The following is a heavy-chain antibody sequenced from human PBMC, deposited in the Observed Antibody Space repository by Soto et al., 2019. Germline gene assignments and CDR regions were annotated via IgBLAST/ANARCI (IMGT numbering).Heavy chain of an antibody. CDR2: IWYDGSNK. J-gene: IGHJ2*01. CDR1: GFTFSSYG. Sequence: GGSLRLSCAASGFTFSSYGMHWVRQAPGKGLEWVAVIWYDGSNKYYADSVKGRFTISRDNSKNTLYLQMNSLRAEDTAVYYCARDGPAYYYDSSGYYWGFDLWGRGTLVTAPQ. D-gene: IGHD3-22*01. CDR3: ARDGPAYYYDSSGYYWGFDL. V-gene: IGHV3-33*01.